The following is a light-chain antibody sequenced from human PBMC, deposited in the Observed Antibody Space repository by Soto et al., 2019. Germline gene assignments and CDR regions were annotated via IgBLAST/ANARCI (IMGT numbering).Light chain of an antibody. V-gene: IGKV3-15*01. J-gene: IGKJ1*01. CDR2: GAY. Sequence: VMTQSPATLSVSPGERATLSCRAGQSVSTNLAWYQQRRGQAPRLIISGAYTRATGIPARFSGSGSGTEFTLTISSLQSEDFAIYYCQQFNKWPRTFGQGTGVEIK. CDR3: QQFNKWPRT. CDR1: QSVSTN.